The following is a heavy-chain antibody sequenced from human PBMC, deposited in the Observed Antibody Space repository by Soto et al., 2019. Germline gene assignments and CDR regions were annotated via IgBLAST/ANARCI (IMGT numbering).Heavy chain of an antibody. CDR2: ISSSSSYI. D-gene: IGHD2-2*01. Sequence: PGGSLILSCAASGFTFSSYSMNWVRQAPGKGLEWVSSISSSSSYIYYADSVKGRFTISRDNAKNSLYLQMNSLRAEDTAVYYCARTWRGVPAADYWGQGTLVTVSS. V-gene: IGHV3-21*01. J-gene: IGHJ4*02. CDR3: ARTWRGVPAADY. CDR1: GFTFSSYS.